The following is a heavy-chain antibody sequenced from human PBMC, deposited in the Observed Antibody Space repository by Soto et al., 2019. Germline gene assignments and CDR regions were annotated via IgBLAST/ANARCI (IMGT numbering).Heavy chain of an antibody. D-gene: IGHD2-2*01. V-gene: IGHV1-24*01. J-gene: IGHJ6*02. CDR3: ATLYCSSTSCFNYYYYGMDV. CDR1: GYTLTELF. Sequence: GASVKVSCKVSGYTLTELFMHWVRQAPGKGLEWMGGFDPEDGETIYAQKFQGRVTMTEDTSTDTAYMELSSLRSEDTAVYYCATLYCSSTSCFNYYYYGMDVWGQGTTVTVSS. CDR2: FDPEDGET.